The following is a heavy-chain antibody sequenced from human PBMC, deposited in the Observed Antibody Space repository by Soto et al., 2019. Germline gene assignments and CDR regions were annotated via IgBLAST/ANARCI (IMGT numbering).Heavy chain of an antibody. CDR2: ISSIGTTI. V-gene: IGHV3-48*03. Sequence: LRLSCAXGGFTFSLDEMNWVRQAPGKGLEWVSYISSIGTTIYYADSVRGRFTISRDNAKNSLFLQMNSLRAEDTAVYYCARHRGGLEYWRQGALVTVSS. CDR3: ARHRGGLEY. CDR1: GFTFSLDE. J-gene: IGHJ4*02. D-gene: IGHD3-10*01.